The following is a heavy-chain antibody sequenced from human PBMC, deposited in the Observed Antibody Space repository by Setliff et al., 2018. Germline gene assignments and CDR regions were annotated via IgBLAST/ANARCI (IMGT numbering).Heavy chain of an antibody. D-gene: IGHD2-21*01. CDR1: GYTFTNFG. V-gene: IGHV1-18*01. J-gene: IGHJ4*02. Sequence: ASVKVSCKTSGYTFTNFGISWVRQAPGQGLEWMGWISGYNGNTNYAQKFQSRVTMTTDTFTNTAYMELRSLRSDDTAVYYCARDRGLEEDVVSLTNMGDFWGQGTLVTVSS. CDR2: ISGYNGNT. CDR3: ARDRGLEEDVVSLTNMGDF.